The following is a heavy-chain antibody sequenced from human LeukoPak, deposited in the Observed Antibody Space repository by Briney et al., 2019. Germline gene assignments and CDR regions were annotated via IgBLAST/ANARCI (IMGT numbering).Heavy chain of an antibody. Sequence: SETLSLTCTVSGGSISSYYWSWIRQPPGKGLEWIGYIYYSGSTNYNPSLKSRVTISVDTSKNQFSLKLSSVTAADTAVYYCARDRSGYSYGLGAFDIWGQGTMVTVSS. J-gene: IGHJ3*02. CDR3: ARDRSGYSYGLGAFDI. D-gene: IGHD5-18*01. V-gene: IGHV4-59*01. CDR1: GGSISSYY. CDR2: IYYSGST.